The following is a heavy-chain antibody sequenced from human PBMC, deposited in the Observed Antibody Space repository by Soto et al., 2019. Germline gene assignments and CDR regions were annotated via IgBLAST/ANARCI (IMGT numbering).Heavy chain of an antibody. CDR3: ARSQGSRTSLEIYYYYYYGMDV. CDR1: GGTFSSYA. V-gene: IGHV1-69*01. CDR2: IIPISGTA. Sequence: QVQLVQSGAEVKKPGSSVKVSCKASGGTFSSYAISWVRQAPGQRLAWMGGIIPISGTANYAQKFQGRVTITADESTSAAYMELSSLRSEDTAVYYCARSQGSRTSLEIYYYYYYGMDVWCQGTTVTVSS. D-gene: IGHD2-2*01. J-gene: IGHJ6*02.